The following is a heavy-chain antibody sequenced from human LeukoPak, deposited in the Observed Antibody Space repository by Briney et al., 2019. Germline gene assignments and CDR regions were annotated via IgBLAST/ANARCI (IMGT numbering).Heavy chain of an antibody. CDR2: ISGSGGST. V-gene: IGHV3-23*01. Sequence: GGSLRLSCAASGFTFSSYAMSWVRQAPGKGLEWVSAISGSGGSTYYADSVKGRFTISRDNSKNALYLQMNSLRAEDTAVYYCAKGDIVVVVAGFSFDYWGQGTLVTVSS. D-gene: IGHD2-15*01. CDR3: AKGDIVVVVAGFSFDY. J-gene: IGHJ4*02. CDR1: GFTFSSYA.